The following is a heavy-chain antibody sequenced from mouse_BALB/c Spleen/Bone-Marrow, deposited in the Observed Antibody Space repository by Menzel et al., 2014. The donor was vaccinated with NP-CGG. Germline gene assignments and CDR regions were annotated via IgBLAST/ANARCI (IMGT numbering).Heavy chain of an antibody. CDR1: GFTFTDYY. Sequence: EVQGVESGGGLVQPGGSLRLSCATSGFTFTDYYMNWVRQPPGKALEWLGFIRNRANGYTTEFSASVKGRFTISRDNSQSILYLQINTLRAEYSATYYCARYDGYSDNAMDYWGQGTSVTVSS. CDR2: IRNRANGYTT. CDR3: ARYDGYSDNAMDY. J-gene: IGHJ4*01. V-gene: IGHV7-3*02. D-gene: IGHD2-3*01.